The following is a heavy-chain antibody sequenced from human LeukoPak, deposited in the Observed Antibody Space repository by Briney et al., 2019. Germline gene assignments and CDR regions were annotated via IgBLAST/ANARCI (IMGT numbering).Heavy chain of an antibody. D-gene: IGHD6-19*01. Sequence: GGSLRLSCAASGFTFGDYGMSWVRQAPGKGLEWVSGINWNGGSTGYADSVKGRFTISRDNAKNSLYLQMNSLRAEDTALYYCAREENSGYYYYYYMDVWGKGTTVTVSS. CDR3: AREENSGYYYYYYMDV. J-gene: IGHJ6*03. CDR2: INWNGGST. V-gene: IGHV3-20*04. CDR1: GFTFGDYG.